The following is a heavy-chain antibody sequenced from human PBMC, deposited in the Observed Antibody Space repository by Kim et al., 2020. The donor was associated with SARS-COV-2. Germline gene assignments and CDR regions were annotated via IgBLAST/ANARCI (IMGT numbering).Heavy chain of an antibody. V-gene: IGHV1-46*01. D-gene: IGHD3-10*01. CDR1: GYTFTSYY. CDR3: ARDYEHYYGSGSYFSGMDV. Sequence: ASVKVSCKASGYTFTSYYMHWVRQAPGQGLEWMGIINPSGGSTSYAQKFQGRVTMTRDTSTSTVYMELSSLRSEDTAVYYCARDYEHYYGSGSYFSGMDVWGQGTTVTVSS. CDR2: INPSGGST. J-gene: IGHJ6*02.